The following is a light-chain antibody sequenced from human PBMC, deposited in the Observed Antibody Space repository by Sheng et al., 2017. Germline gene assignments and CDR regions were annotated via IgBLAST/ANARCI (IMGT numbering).Light chain of an antibody. V-gene: IGKV1-39*01. CDR2: GAS. Sequence: DIQMTQSPSSLSASVGDRVTLTCRAGQSVGSSLNWYQQTAGRIPRLLVYGASNLERGVPSRFSGGGSGTEFTLTISSLQPEDFATYYCQQANSFPWTFGQGTKVEIK. J-gene: IGKJ1*01. CDR1: QSVGSS. CDR3: QQANSFPWT.